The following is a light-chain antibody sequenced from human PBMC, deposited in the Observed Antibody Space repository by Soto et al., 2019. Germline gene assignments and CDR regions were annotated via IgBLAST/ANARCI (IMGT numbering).Light chain of an antibody. CDR2: SNN. CDR3: AAWDDSLNAHYV. V-gene: IGLV1-44*01. J-gene: IGLJ1*01. Sequence: QSVLTQPPSASGTPGQRVTISCSGSSXNIGSNTVNWYQQLPGTAPKLLIYSNNQRPSGVPDRFSGSKSGTSASLAISGLQSEDEADYYCAAWDDSLNAHYVFGTGTKLTVL. CDR1: SXNIGSNT.